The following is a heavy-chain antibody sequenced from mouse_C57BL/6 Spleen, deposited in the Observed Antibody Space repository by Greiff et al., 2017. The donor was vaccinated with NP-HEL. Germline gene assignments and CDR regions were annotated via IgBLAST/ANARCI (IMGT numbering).Heavy chain of an antibody. CDR1: GYTFTSYW. J-gene: IGHJ4*01. V-gene: IGHV1-52*01. CDR2: IDPSDSET. CDR3: ARRGGQYYYAMDY. Sequence: VQLQQPGAELVRPGSSVKLSCKASGYTFTSYWMHWVKQRPIQGLEWIGNIDPSDSETHYTQKFKDKATLTVDKSSSTAYMQLSSLTSEDSAVYYCARRGGQYYYAMDYWGQGTSVTVSS.